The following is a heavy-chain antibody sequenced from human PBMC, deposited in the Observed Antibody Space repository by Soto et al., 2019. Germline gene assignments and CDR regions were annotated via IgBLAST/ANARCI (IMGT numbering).Heavy chain of an antibody. J-gene: IGHJ6*02. CDR1: GGTFSSYT. Sequence: QVQLVQSGAEVKKPGSSVKVSCKASGGTFSSYTISWVRQAPGQGLEWMGRIIPIRGIANYAQKFQGRVTITADKSTSTAYMELISLRSEDTAVYYCARMRDSDGMDVWGQGTTVTVAS. CDR2: IIPIRGIA. CDR3: ARMRDSDGMDV. D-gene: IGHD1-26*01. V-gene: IGHV1-69*02.